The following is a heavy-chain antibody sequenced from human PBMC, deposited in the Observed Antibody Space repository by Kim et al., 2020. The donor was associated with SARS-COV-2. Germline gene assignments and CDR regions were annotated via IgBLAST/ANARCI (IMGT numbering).Heavy chain of an antibody. CDR2: IYYSGST. V-gene: IGHV4-39*01. D-gene: IGHD5-12*01. Sequence: SETLSLTCTVSGGSISSSSYYWGWIRQPPGKVLEWIGSIYYSGSTYYNPSLKSRVTISVDTSKNQFSLKLSSVTAADTAVYYCARHVGYSGYGRPVDYYYYGMDVWGQGTTVTVSS. J-gene: IGHJ6*02. CDR1: GGSISSSSYY. CDR3: ARHVGYSGYGRPVDYYYYGMDV.